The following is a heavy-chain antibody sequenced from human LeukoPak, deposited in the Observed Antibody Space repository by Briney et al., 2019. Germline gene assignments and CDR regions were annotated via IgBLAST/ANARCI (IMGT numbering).Heavy chain of an antibody. D-gene: IGHD5-12*01. CDR2: INPNSGGT. CDR1: GYTFTGYY. J-gene: IGHJ1*01. CDR3: ARGYDYDQYFHH. V-gene: IGHV1-2*02. Sequence: ASVKVSCKACGYTFTGYYMHWVRQAPGQRLEWMGWINPNSGGTNYAQKFQGRVTMTRDTSISTAYMELSRLRSDDTAVYYCARGYDYDQYFHHWGQGTLVTVSS.